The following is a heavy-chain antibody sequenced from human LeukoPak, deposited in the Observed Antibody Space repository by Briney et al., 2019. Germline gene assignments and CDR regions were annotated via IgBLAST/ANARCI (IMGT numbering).Heavy chain of an antibody. V-gene: IGHV4-39*01. CDR1: GGSISGGSYY. CDR3: VSPYLIN. Sequence: SETLSLTCSVSGGSISGGSYYWGWVRQTPGKGLEWIGSISYSGSTYYNPSLKSRLTISVDTSNIQFSLKLSSVTAADTAIYYCVSPYLINWGQGTLVTVSS. J-gene: IGHJ4*02. CDR2: ISYSGST.